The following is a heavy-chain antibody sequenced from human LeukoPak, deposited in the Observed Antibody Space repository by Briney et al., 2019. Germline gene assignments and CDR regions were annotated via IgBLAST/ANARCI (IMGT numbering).Heavy chain of an antibody. V-gene: IGHV3-20*04. D-gene: IGHD3-9*01. Sequence: PGGSLRLSCAASGFTFDDYGMSWVRQAPGKGLEWVSGINWSGDNTDYADSVKGRFTISRDNAKNSLYLQMNSLRAEDTALYYCARGFDGNFDYWGQGTLVTVSP. J-gene: IGHJ4*02. CDR1: GFTFDDYG. CDR2: INWSGDNT. CDR3: ARGFDGNFDY.